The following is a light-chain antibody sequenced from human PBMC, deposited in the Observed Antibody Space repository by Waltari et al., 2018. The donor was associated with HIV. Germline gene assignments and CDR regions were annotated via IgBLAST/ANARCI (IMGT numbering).Light chain of an antibody. CDR3: AAWDDSLSGWV. Sequence: QPVLTQPPSASGTPRQSVTTPLSARRSNSGSSHVDWYQHYPGPTPKPLTYRATARPSVVPDRFSGSKSGTSASLAISGLRSEDEADYYCAAWDDSLSGWVFGGGTKLTVL. J-gene: IGLJ3*02. CDR1: RSNSGSSH. V-gene: IGLV1-47*01. CDR2: RAT.